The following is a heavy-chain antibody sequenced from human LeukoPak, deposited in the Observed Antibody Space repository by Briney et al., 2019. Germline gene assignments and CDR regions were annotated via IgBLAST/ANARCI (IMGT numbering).Heavy chain of an antibody. J-gene: IGHJ4*02. Sequence: PGRSLRLSCAASGFTFSSYSMHWVRQAPGKGLEWVAVISYDGSNKYYADSVKGRFTISRDNSKNTLYLQMNSLRAEDTAVYYCAKDLVDDSSSYYSDGFDYWGQGTLVTVSS. D-gene: IGHD3-22*01. CDR1: GFTFSSYS. V-gene: IGHV3-30*18. CDR3: AKDLVDDSSSYYSDGFDY. CDR2: ISYDGSNK.